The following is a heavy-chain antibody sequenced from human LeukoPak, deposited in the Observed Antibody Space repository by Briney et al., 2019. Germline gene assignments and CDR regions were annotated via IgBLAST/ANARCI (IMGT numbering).Heavy chain of an antibody. V-gene: IGHV3-23*01. CDR3: AKDIRASGSYWGEVDY. Sequence: HPGGSLRLSCAASGFTFSRYAMSWVRQAPGRGLEWVSGISGSGGSTYNADSVKGRFTISRDNSKNTLYLQMSRLRADDTAVYYCAKDIRASGSYWGEVDYWGQGTLVTVSS. CDR1: GFTFSRYA. J-gene: IGHJ4*02. D-gene: IGHD3-10*01. CDR2: ISGSGGST.